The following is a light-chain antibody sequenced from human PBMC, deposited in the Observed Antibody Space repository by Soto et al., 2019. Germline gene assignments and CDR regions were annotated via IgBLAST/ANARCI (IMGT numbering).Light chain of an antibody. CDR3: QQSYSTTWT. CDR1: QGISSY. CDR2: AAS. V-gene: IGKV1-8*01. Sequence: AIRMTQSPSSLSASTGDIVTITCRASQGISSYLAWYQQKPGKAPKLLIYAASSLQSGVPSRFSGSGSETDFTLTISSLQPEDFATYSCQQSYSTTWTFGQGTKVDIK. J-gene: IGKJ1*01.